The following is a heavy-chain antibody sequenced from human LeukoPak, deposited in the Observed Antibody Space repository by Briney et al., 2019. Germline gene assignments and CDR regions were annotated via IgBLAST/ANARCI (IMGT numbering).Heavy chain of an antibody. Sequence: SQTLSLTCAISGDSVSSNSAVWNWIRQSPSRGLEWLGRTYYRSKWYNDYAVSVKSRITINPDTSMNQCSLQLNSVTPEDTAVYYCARSYNWFDPWGQGTLVTVSS. D-gene: IGHD3-16*01. CDR1: GDSVSSNSAV. J-gene: IGHJ5*02. V-gene: IGHV6-1*01. CDR3: ARSYNWFDP. CDR2: TYYRSKWYN.